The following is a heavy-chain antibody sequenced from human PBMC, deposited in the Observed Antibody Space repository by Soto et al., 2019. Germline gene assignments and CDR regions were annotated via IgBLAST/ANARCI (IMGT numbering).Heavy chain of an antibody. Sequence: SETLSLTCTVSGVSISTGGYSWNWIRQPPGKGLEWLGHIYHSGTSDYVPSLKSRLTISLDRSKNQFSLRLSSVTAADTAVYFCASKQRYFYGFEVWGQGTTVTLAX. CDR2: IYHSGTS. CDR1: GVSISTGGYS. CDR3: ASKQRYFYGFEV. D-gene: IGHD6-25*01. V-gene: IGHV4-30-2*01. J-gene: IGHJ6*01.